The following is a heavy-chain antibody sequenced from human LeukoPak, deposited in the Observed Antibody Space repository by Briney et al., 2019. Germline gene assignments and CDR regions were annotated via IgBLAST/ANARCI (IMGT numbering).Heavy chain of an antibody. CDR1: GFTFSNYY. Sequence: QPGGSLRLSCAASGFTFSNYYMHWVRQPTGKGLEWVSAIDTAGDTYYPDSVRGRFTFSRENAKNSLSLQMNSLRAEDTAVYYCARALRGCIGGRSPYYFDYWGQGTLVTVSS. CDR2: IDTAGDT. J-gene: IGHJ4*02. CDR3: ARALRGCIGGRSPYYFDY. D-gene: IGHD2-15*01. V-gene: IGHV3-13*01.